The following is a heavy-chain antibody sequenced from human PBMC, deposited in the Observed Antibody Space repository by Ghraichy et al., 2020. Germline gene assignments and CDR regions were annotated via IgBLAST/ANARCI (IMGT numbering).Heavy chain of an antibody. CDR3: ARDKGTFCSGGSCYYYGMDV. V-gene: IGHV1-69*04. Sequence: SVKVSCKASGGTFSSYTISWVRQAPGQGLEWMGRIIPILGIANYAQKFQGRVTITADKSTSTAYMELSSLRSEDTAVYYCARDKGTFCSGGSCYYYGMDVWGQGTTVTVSS. J-gene: IGHJ6*02. D-gene: IGHD2-15*01. CDR1: GGTFSSYT. CDR2: IIPILGIA.